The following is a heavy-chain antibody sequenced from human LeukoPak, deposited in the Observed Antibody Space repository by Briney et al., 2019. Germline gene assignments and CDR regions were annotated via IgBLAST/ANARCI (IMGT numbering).Heavy chain of an antibody. CDR2: INPYNGNS. CDR3: ARDRIAAAVLDY. D-gene: IGHD6-13*01. Sequence: ASVKVSCKASGYNFINYAISWVRQAPGQGLEWMGWINPYNGNSKYAQKFQGRVTMTTDTSTNTAYMELRSPRSDDTAVFFCARDRIAAAVLDYWGRGTLVTVPS. V-gene: IGHV1-18*01. CDR1: GYNFINYA. J-gene: IGHJ4*02.